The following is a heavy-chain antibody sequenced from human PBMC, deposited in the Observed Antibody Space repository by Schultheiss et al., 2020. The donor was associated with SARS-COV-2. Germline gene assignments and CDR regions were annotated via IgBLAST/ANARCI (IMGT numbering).Heavy chain of an antibody. CDR2: VGGSGDGA. J-gene: IGHJ6*02. Sequence: GGSLRLSCAASGFNLRIYAMRWVRQAPGKGLEWVSSVGGSGDGAHYADSVKGRFTVTRDNSKNALILQMNSLRAEDTAIYYCAKSRIMATYYYYGMDVWGQGTTVTVSS. CDR1: GFNLRIYA. D-gene: IGHD2-8*01. CDR3: AKSRIMATYYYYGMDV. V-gene: IGHV3-23*01.